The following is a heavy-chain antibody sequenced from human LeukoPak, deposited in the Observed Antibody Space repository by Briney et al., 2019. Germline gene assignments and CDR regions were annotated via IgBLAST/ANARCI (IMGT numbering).Heavy chain of an antibody. J-gene: IGHJ6*02. V-gene: IGHV1-18*01. D-gene: IGHD2-2*01. Sequence: ASVKVSCKASGYTFTSYGISWVRQAPGQGLEWMGWISAYNGNTNYAQKFQGRVTMTRDTSTSTVYMELSSLRSEDTAVYYCARVPGVGYCSSTSCYSSGMDVWGQGATVTVSS. CDR2: ISAYNGNT. CDR1: GYTFTSYG. CDR3: ARVPGVGYCSSTSCYSSGMDV.